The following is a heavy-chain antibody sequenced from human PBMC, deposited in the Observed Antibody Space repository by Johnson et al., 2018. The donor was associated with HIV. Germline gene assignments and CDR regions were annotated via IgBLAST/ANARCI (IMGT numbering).Heavy chain of an antibody. CDR1: GFTFSSYG. V-gene: IGHV3-48*04. J-gene: IGHJ3*02. CDR2: ISSSGTTI. CDR3: AKAGNGDAFDI. D-gene: IGHD4-23*01. Sequence: VQLVESGGGVVQPGRSLRLSCAASGFTFSSYGMHWVRQAPGKGLEWVSYISSSGTTIYYADSVKGRFTISRDNAKNSLYLQMNSLRAEDTAVYYCAKAGNGDAFDIWGQGTMVTVSS.